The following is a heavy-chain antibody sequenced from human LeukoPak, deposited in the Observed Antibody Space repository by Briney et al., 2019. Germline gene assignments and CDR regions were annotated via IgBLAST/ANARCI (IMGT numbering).Heavy chain of an antibody. CDR2: MNPNSGNT. V-gene: IGHV1-8*03. D-gene: IGHD6-6*01. J-gene: IGHJ5*02. CDR3: ARRIAARREGNWFDP. CDR1: GYTFTDSD. Sequence: GASVKVSCKASGYTFTDSDINWARQATGQGLEWMGWMNPNSGNTGYAQKFQGRVTITRNTSISTAYMELSSLRSEDTAVYYCARRIAARREGNWFDPWGQGTLVTVSS.